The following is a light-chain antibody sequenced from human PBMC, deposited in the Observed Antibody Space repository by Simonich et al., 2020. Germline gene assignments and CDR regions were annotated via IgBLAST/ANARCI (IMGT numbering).Light chain of an antibody. CDR1: QSVSSSY. CDR3: QQYNNWPS. V-gene: IGKV3-15*01. Sequence: EIVMTQSPATLSVSPGERATLSCRASQSVSSSYLAWYQQKPGLAPRLLIYDASTRATGIPARFSGSGSGTEFTLTISSLQSEDFAVYYCQQYNNWPSFGPGTKVDIK. J-gene: IGKJ3*01. CDR2: DAS.